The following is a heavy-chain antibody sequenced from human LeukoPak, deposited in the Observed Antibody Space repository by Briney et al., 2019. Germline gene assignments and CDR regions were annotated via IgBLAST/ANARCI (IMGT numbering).Heavy chain of an antibody. V-gene: IGHV4-34*01. D-gene: IGHD2-15*01. CDR2: INHRGSA. Sequence: SETLSLTCAVYGGSFSGYYWSWVRQPPGKGLDWIGEINHRGSANYNPSLKSRVTISIDTSKNQFSLKVTSVTAADTAVYYCARTSDRYCSGGSCYLAFWGQGTLVTVSS. CDR1: GGSFSGYY. CDR3: ARTSDRYCSGGSCYLAF. J-gene: IGHJ4*02.